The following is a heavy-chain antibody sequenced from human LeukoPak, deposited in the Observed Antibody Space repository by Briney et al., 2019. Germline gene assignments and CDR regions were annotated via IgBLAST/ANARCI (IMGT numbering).Heavy chain of an antibody. Sequence: SETLSLTCTVSGGSISSYYWSWIRQPAGKGLEWIGRIYTSGSTNYNPSLKSRVTMSVDTSKNQFSLKLSSVTAADTAVYYCAREGSMALMDYYYYMDAWGKGTTVTVSS. V-gene: IGHV4-4*07. CDR2: IYTSGST. CDR1: GGSISSYY. CDR3: AREGSMALMDYYYYMDA. J-gene: IGHJ6*03. D-gene: IGHD2/OR15-2a*01.